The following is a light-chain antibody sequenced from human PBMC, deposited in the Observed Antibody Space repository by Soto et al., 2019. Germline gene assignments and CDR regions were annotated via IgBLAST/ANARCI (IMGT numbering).Light chain of an antibody. CDR1: SSDVGGYNF. V-gene: IGLV2-8*01. J-gene: IGLJ1*01. CDR2: DVS. Sequence: QSALTQPPSASGSPGQSVTISCTGTSSDVGGYNFVSWYQHLPGKAPKLMIFDVSKRPSGVPDRFSGSKSGNTASLTVSGLQAEDEADYYCRSYAGSNNLYVFGTGTKLTVL. CDR3: RSYAGSNNLYV.